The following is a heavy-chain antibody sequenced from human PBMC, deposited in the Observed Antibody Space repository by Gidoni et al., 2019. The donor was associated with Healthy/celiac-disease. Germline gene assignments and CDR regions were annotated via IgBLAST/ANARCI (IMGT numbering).Heavy chain of an antibody. J-gene: IGHJ4*02. CDR2: INPSGGST. CDR3: ARDPLTRFWSGYSPVFDY. D-gene: IGHD3-3*01. CDR1: GYTFTSYY. V-gene: IGHV1-46*01. Sequence: QVQLVQSGAEVKKPGASVTVSCKASGYTFTSYYMHWVRQAPGQGLEWMGIINPSGGSTSYAQKFQGRVTMTRDTSTSTVYMELSSLRSEDTAVYYCARDPLTRFWSGYSPVFDYWGQGTLVTVSS.